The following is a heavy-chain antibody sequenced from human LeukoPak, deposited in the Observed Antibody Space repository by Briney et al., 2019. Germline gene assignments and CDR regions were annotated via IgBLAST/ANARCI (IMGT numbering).Heavy chain of an antibody. CDR3: ANPFYGSGPRGY. Sequence: GGSLRLSCAASGFTFSTYDMTWVRQARGKGLEWVSAISASRGSTYYADSVKGRFTISRDNSKNTLYLQINSLRAEDTAIYYCANPFYGSGPRGYWGQGTLVTVSS. V-gene: IGHV3-23*01. D-gene: IGHD3-10*01. J-gene: IGHJ4*02. CDR1: GFTFSTYD. CDR2: ISASRGST.